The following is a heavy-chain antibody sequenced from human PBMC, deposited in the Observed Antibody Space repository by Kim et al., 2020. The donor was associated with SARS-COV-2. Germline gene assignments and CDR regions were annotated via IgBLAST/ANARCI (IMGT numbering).Heavy chain of an antibody. Sequence: AQKLQGRVTMTTDTSKSTAYMELRSLRSDDTAVYYCARDPVSNYGWFDPWGQGTLVTVSS. J-gene: IGHJ5*02. CDR3: ARDPVSNYGWFDP. V-gene: IGHV1-18*01. D-gene: IGHD4-4*01.